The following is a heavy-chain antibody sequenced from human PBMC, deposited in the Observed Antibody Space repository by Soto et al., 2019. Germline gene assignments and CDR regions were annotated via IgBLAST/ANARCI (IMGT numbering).Heavy chain of an antibody. CDR1: GGTFSSYA. D-gene: IGHD2-2*03. CDR2: IIPIFGTA. Sequence: VQLVQSGAEVKKPGSSVKVSCKASGGTFSSYAISWVRQAPGQGLEWMGGIIPIFGTANYAQKFQGRVTITADKSTSTAYMELSSLRSEDTAVYYCARDTTMDIVVEPAAPRTNYYYYGMDVWGQGTTVTVSS. V-gene: IGHV1-69*06. CDR3: ARDTTMDIVVEPAAPRTNYYYYGMDV. J-gene: IGHJ6*02.